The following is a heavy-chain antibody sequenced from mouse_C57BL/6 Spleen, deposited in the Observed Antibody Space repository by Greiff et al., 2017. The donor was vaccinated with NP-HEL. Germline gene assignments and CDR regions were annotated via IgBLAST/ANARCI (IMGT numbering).Heavy chain of an antibody. CDR1: GYTFTSYW. V-gene: IGHV1-61*01. CDR2: LYPSDSET. D-gene: IGHD1-2*01. Sequence: QVQLQQPGAELVRPGSSVKLSCKASGYTFTSYWMDWVKQRPGQGLEWIGNLYPSDSETHYNQKFKDKATLTVDKSSSTAYMQLSSLTSEDSAVYYCARGYYGPWFAYWGQGTLVTVSA. J-gene: IGHJ3*01. CDR3: ARGYYGPWFAY.